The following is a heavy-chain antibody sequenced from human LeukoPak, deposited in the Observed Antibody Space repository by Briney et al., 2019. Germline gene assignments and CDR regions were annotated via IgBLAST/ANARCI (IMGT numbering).Heavy chain of an antibody. Sequence: GGSLRLSCAASGFTFSSYWMSWVRQAPGKGLEWVANIKQDGSEKYYVDSVKGRFTISRDNAKNSLYLQMNSLRAEDTAVYYCARVRDIVVVVAATHVYYYGMDVWGEGTTVTVSS. D-gene: IGHD2-15*01. CDR3: ARVRDIVVVVAATHVYYYGMDV. J-gene: IGHJ6*04. CDR1: GFTFSSYW. CDR2: IKQDGSEK. V-gene: IGHV3-7*03.